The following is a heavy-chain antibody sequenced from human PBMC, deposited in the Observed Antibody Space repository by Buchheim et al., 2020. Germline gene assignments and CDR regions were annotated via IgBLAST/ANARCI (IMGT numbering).Heavy chain of an antibody. D-gene: IGHD1-26*01. Sequence: EVQLVESGGGLVQPGGSLRLSCVTSGFTFSSYWMSWVRQAPGKGLEWVANIKQDGSEKYYVESVKGRFTISRDNAKSSLFLQMNSLRAEDTAVYYCARDHIVGATNFDYWGQGTL. CDR3: ARDHIVGATNFDY. V-gene: IGHV3-7*01. CDR1: GFTFSSYW. J-gene: IGHJ4*02. CDR2: IKQDGSEK.